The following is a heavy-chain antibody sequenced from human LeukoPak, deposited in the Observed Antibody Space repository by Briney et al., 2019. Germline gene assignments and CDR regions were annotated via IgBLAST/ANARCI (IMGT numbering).Heavy chain of an antibody. D-gene: IGHD6-19*01. CDR2: IYYSGST. CDR1: GGSISSYY. J-gene: IGHJ4*02. Sequence: SESLSLTCTVSGGSISSYYWSWIRQPPGKGLEWFGYIYYSGSTNYNPSLKSRVTISVDTSKNQFSLKLSSVTAADTAVYYCARVERSSGWYLYYWGQGTLVTVSS. CDR3: ARVERSSGWYLYY. V-gene: IGHV4-59*01.